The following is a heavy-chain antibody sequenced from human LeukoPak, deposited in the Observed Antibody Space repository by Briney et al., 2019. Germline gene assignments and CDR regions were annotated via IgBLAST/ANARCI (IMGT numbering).Heavy chain of an antibody. CDR2: MNPNSGNT. D-gene: IGHD2-2*01. CDR3: ARETIVVVPAARYDAFDI. CDR1: GYTFTSYD. Sequence: GASVKVSCKASGYTFTSYDINWVRQATGQGLEWMGWMNPNSGNTGYAQKFQGRVTMTTDTSTSTAYMELRSLRSDDTAVYYCARETIVVVPAARYDAFDIWGQGTMVTVSS. V-gene: IGHV1-8*01. J-gene: IGHJ3*02.